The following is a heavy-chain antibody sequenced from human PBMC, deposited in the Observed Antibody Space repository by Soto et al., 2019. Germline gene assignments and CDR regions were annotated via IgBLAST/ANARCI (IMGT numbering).Heavy chain of an antibody. CDR3: ARGILWFGDNFDY. V-gene: IGHV1-3*01. CDR1: GYIFTSYV. CDR2: LNAGNGNT. D-gene: IGHD3-10*01. J-gene: IGHJ4*02. Sequence: GASVKVSCKTSGYIFTSYVIHRVRQAPGQRLEWMGWLNAGNGNTEYSQKFQGRVTFTRDTSASTAYMEVSSLRSEDTAVYYCARGILWFGDNFDYWGQGTLVTVSS.